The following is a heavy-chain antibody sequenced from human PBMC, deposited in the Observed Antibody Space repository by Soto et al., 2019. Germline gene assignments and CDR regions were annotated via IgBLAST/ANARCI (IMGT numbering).Heavy chain of an antibody. CDR1: GFTVSSSY. V-gene: IGHV3-53*01. Sequence: EVQLVESGGGLIQPGGSLRLSCAASGFTVSSSYMNWVCQAPGKGLEWVSITYTGGGTYYADSVKGRFTISRDNSKNTLYLQMNSLRAEDTAVYYCARAGGIAAAGTIVYWGQGTLVTVSS. CDR2: TYTGGGT. CDR3: ARAGGIAAAGTIVY. D-gene: IGHD6-13*01. J-gene: IGHJ4*02.